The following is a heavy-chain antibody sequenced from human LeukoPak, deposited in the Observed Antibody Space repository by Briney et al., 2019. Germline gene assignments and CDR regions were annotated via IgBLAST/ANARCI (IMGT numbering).Heavy chain of an antibody. J-gene: IGHJ3*02. V-gene: IGHV3-74*01. CDR2: INSGGSST. D-gene: IGHD6-19*01. Sequence: GGSLRLSCAASGFTFRSYWMHWVRQAPGKGLVWVSRINSGGSSTDYADSVKGRFTISRDNSKNTLYLQMNSLRAEDTAVYYCAKDGVEQWLVYAFDIWGQGTMVTVSS. CDR3: AKDGVEQWLVYAFDI. CDR1: GFTFRSYW.